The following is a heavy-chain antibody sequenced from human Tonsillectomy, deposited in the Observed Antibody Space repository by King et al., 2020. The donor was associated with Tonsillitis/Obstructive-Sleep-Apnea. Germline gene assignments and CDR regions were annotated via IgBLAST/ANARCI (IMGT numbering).Heavy chain of an antibody. CDR1: GGSISSYY. CDR2: IYYSGST. CDR3: ARGYGDYENYFDY. J-gene: IGHJ4*02. Sequence: VPLQESGPGLVKPSETLSLTCTVSGGSISSYYWSWIRQPPGKGLEWIGYIYYSGSTNYNPSLKSRVTISVDTSKNQFSLKLSSVTAADTAVYYCARGYGDYENYFDYWGQGTLVTVSS. V-gene: IGHV4-59*01. D-gene: IGHD4-17*01.